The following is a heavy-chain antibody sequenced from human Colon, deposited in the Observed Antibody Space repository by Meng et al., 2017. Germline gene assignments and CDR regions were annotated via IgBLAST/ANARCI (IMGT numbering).Heavy chain of an antibody. D-gene: IGHD1-7*01. Sequence: QVQLQESGPGVVKPSGTLSLTCAVSGGSISSGDWWSWVRQPPGKGLEWIAEIDHTGNTNYNPSPKSRVTISVDKSKNQFSLKLSFMTAADTAVYYCARVGPGELPNFFDPWGQGTLVTVSS. CDR2: IDHTGNT. V-gene: IGHV4-4*02. J-gene: IGHJ5*02. CDR3: ARVGPGELPNFFDP. CDR1: GGSISSGDW.